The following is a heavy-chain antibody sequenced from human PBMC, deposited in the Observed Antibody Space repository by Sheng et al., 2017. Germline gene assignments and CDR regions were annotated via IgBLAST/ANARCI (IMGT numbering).Heavy chain of an antibody. J-gene: IGHJ6*02. CDR3: ARDGGTTLTPPMYGMDV. CDR2: INPKSGGT. V-gene: IGHV1-2*02. D-gene: IGHD4-17*01. CDR1: GYTFSDYY. Sequence: QVQLVQSGAEAKKPGASVKVSCKGSGYTFSDYYLHWVRQAPGQGLEWMGWINPKSGGTKYAQEFQGRVSMTRDTSISTIYMELSGLKSDDTAVYYCARDGGTTLTPPMYGMDVWGQGTT.